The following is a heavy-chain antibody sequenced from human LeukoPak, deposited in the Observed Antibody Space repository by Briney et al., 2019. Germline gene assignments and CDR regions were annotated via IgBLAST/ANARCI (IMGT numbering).Heavy chain of an antibody. CDR1: GFTFSNYA. D-gene: IGHD3-9*01. CDR3: AKWGDYDVLTGYYVPGY. V-gene: IGHV3-23*01. CDR2: ILGSGGST. Sequence: GGSLRLSCAASGFTFSNYAMSWVRQAPGKGLEWVSAILGSGGSTYYADSVKGRFTVSRDNSKSTLYLQMNSLKAEDTALYYCAKWGDYDVLTGYYVPGYWGQGTLVTVSS. J-gene: IGHJ4*02.